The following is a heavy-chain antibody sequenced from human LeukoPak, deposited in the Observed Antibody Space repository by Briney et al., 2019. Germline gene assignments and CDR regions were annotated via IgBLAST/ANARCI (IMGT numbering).Heavy chain of an antibody. D-gene: IGHD3-16*02. J-gene: IGHJ3*02. Sequence: NPSETLSLTCTVSGGSISSYYWSWIRQPPGKGLEWIGYIYYSGSTNYNPSLKSRVTISVDTSKNQFSLKLSSVTAADTAVYYCARVRGAYVWGSYHLDAFDIWGQGTMVTVSS. CDR1: GGSISSYY. CDR3: ARVRGAYVWGSYHLDAFDI. CDR2: IYYSGST. V-gene: IGHV4-59*01.